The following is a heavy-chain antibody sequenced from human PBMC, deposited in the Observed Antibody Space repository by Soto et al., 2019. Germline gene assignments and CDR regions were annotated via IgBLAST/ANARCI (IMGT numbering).Heavy chain of an antibody. CDR3: ARDRVQMVDGLDV. J-gene: IGHJ6*02. Sequence: QVQLVESGGGVVQPGRSLRLYCAASGFTFSNNGMHWVRQAPGKGLEWVAVIWYDGINKYYADSVKGRIIISRDNSKNTVYLQMNSLRAEDTAVYYCARDRVQMVDGLDVWGQGTTVTVSS. V-gene: IGHV3-33*01. CDR2: IWYDGINK. CDR1: GFTFSNNG. D-gene: IGHD2-15*01.